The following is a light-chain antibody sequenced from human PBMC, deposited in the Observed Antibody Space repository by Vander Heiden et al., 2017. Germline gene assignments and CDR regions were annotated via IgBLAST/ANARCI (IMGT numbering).Light chain of an antibody. CDR3: QQSYSTPFT. J-gene: IGKJ3*01. V-gene: IGKV1-39*01. CDR2: AAS. Sequence: DIQMTQSPSSLSASVGDRVTITCRASQSISSYLNWYQQKPGKATKLLIYAASSLQSGVPSRFSGSGSGTDCTLTISSLQPEDFATYYCQQSYSTPFTFGPGTKVDIK. CDR1: QSISSY.